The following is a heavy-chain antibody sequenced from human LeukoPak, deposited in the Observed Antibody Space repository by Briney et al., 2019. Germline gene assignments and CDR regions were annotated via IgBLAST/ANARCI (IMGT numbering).Heavy chain of an antibody. CDR3: ARERDYDFWSGDYYFES. Sequence: ASVKVSCKASGYTFTSYYMHWVRQAPGQGLEWMGWIKPNSGGTNYAQKFQGRVTMTRDTSISTAYMELSRLRSDDTAVYYSARERDYDFWSGDYYFESSGQGKLVTVSS. CDR1: GYTFTSYY. D-gene: IGHD3-3*01. J-gene: IGHJ4*02. V-gene: IGHV1-2*02. CDR2: IKPNSGGT.